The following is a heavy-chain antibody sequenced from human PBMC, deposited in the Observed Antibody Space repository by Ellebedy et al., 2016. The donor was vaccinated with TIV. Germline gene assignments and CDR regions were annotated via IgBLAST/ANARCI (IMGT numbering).Heavy chain of an antibody. D-gene: IGHD3-16*01. CDR1: GFTFSSSW. CDR2: IRSKAFGATT. J-gene: IGHJ6*03. Sequence: PGGSLRLSCAASGFTFSSSWVHWVRQAPGKGLEWVSFIRSKAFGATTDYGASVEGRFTISRDDSKSIAYLQMNSLKTEDTAVYYCSRLGGAAGERSYYYYMDVWGKGTTVTVSS. CDR3: SRLGGAAGERSYYYYMDV. V-gene: IGHV3-49*04.